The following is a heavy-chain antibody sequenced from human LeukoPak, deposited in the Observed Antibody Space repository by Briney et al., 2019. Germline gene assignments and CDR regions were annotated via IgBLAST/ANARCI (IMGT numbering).Heavy chain of an antibody. V-gene: IGHV3-23*01. CDR2: ISGSGGST. J-gene: IGHJ3*02. D-gene: IGHD2-21*01. Sequence: GGSLRLSCAASGFTLSSYAMSWVRQAPGKGLEWVSAISGSGGSTYYADSVKGRFTISRDNSKNTLYLQMNSLRAEDTAVYYCAKGRHIVVVADAFDIWGQGTMVTVSS. CDR3: AKGRHIVVVADAFDI. CDR1: GFTLSSYA.